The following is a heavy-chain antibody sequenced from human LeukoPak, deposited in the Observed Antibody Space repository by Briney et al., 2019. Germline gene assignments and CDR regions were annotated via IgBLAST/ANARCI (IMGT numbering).Heavy chain of an antibody. J-gene: IGHJ4*02. D-gene: IGHD1-26*01. Sequence: GASVKVSCKASGGVFSNYAITWVRQAPGQGLEWMGWISAYNGNTNYAQKLQGRVTMTTDTSTSTAYMELSRLRSDDTAVYYCARGWELPPFDYWGQGTLVTVSS. CDR3: ARGWELPPFDY. CDR2: ISAYNGNT. CDR1: GGVFSNYA. V-gene: IGHV1-18*01.